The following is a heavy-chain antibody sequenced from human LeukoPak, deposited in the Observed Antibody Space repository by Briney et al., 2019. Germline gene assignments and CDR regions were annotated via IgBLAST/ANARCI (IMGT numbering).Heavy chain of an antibody. CDR3: ARDRWNDAYNGMDV. D-gene: IGHD1-1*01. J-gene: IGHJ6*02. V-gene: IGHV4-59*01. CDR2: IYHSGST. CDR1: GGSISSNY. Sequence: SETLSLTCTVSGGSISSNYWSWLRQPPGKGLEWIGYIYHSGSTSYNPSLKSRVTFSVDTSKNQFSLKLNSVTAADTAVYYCARDRWNDAYNGMDVWGQGTTVTVSS.